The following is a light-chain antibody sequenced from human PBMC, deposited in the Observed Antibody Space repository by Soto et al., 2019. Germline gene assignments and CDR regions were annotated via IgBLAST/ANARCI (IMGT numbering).Light chain of an antibody. CDR2: EVS. CDR1: SSDVGGYNY. V-gene: IGLV2-14*01. Sequence: VLTQPASVSGSPGQSITISCTGTSSDVGGYNYVSWFQHHPGKAPKLIIYEVSYRPSGVSNRFSGSKSGDTASLTISGLQAEDEADYYCSSFTNTITRYAFGTGTKVTVL. J-gene: IGLJ1*01. CDR3: SSFTNTITRYA.